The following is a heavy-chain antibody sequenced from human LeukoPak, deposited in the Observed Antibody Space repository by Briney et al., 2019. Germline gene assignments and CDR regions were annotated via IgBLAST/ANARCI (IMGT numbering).Heavy chain of an antibody. CDR3: AREGVEGGIDNIPAGY. CDR1: GFTFSSYS. V-gene: IGHV3-48*04. Sequence: GGSLRLSCAASGFTFSSYSMNWVRQAPVKGLEWVSYISSSSSTIYYPDSVKGRFTISRDNAKNSLYLQMNSLRAEDTAVYYCAREGVEGGIDNIPAGYWGQGTLVTVSS. J-gene: IGHJ4*02. D-gene: IGHD3-10*01. CDR2: ISSSSSTI.